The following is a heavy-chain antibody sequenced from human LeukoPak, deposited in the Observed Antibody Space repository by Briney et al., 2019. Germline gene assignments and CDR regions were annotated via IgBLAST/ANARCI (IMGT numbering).Heavy chain of an antibody. CDR3: ATVDTTMGKDS. J-gene: IGHJ4*02. CDR1: GGSVSSYY. CDR2: IYYSGST. V-gene: IGHV4-59*08. D-gene: IGHD5-18*01. Sequence: SETLSLTCTVSGGSVSSYYWSWIRQPPGKGLEWIGYIYYSGSTNYNPSLKSRVTMSVDTSKNQFSLKLSSVTAADTAVYYCATVDTTMGKDSSGQGTLVTVSS.